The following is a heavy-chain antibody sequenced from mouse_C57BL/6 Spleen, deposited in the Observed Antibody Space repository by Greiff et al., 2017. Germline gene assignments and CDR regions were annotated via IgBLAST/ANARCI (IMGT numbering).Heavy chain of an antibody. Sequence: QVQLQQSGAELVKPGASVKMSCKASGYTFTTYPIEWMKQNHGKSLEWIGNFHPYNDDTKYNEKFKGKATLTVEKSSSTVYLELSRVTSDDSAVYYCTRRAHHEGYFDYWGQGTTLTVSS. CDR1: GYTFTTYP. D-gene: IGHD3-3*01. CDR3: TRRAHHEGYFDY. V-gene: IGHV1-47*01. CDR2: FHPYNDDT. J-gene: IGHJ2*01.